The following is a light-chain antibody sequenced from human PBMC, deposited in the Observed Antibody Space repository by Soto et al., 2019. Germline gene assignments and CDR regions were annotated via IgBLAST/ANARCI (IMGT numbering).Light chain of an antibody. CDR3: QQRTDWPPAVT. V-gene: IGKV3-11*01. CDR2: HAS. CDR1: QSVSSY. Sequence: EIVLTQSPATLSLSPGERATLSCRASQSVSSYLAWYQHKPGQAPRLLIYHASNRATGIPARFSGSGSGADFTLTISSLEPEDFAVYYCQQRTDWPPAVTFGQGTRLEIK. J-gene: IGKJ5*01.